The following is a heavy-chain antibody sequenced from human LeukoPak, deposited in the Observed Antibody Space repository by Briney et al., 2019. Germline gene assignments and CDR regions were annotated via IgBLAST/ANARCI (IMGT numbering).Heavy chain of an antibody. D-gene: IGHD3-22*01. J-gene: IGHJ6*02. CDR2: INHSGST. CDR1: GGSFSGYY. CDR3: ARDLSSGEYGPYYYYGMDV. Sequence: SETLSLTCAVYGGSFSGYYWSWIRQPPGKGLEWIGEINHSGSTNYNPSLKSRVTISVDMSKNQFSLKLSSVTAADTAVYYCARDLSSGEYGPYYYYGMDVWGQGTTVTVSS. V-gene: IGHV4-34*01.